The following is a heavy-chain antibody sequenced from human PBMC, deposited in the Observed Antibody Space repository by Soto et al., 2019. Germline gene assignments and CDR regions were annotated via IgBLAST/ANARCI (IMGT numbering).Heavy chain of an antibody. CDR2: ISSSSSTI. V-gene: IGHV3-48*02. CDR3: ARELDGVTMVRGVIRPFDY. D-gene: IGHD3-10*01. J-gene: IGHJ4*02. CDR1: GFTFSSYS. Sequence: GGSLRLSCAASGFTFSSYSMNWVRQAPGKGLEWVSYISSSSSTIYYADSVKGRFTISRDNAKNSLYLQMNSLRDEDTAVDYCARELDGVTMVRGVIRPFDYWGQGTLVTVSS.